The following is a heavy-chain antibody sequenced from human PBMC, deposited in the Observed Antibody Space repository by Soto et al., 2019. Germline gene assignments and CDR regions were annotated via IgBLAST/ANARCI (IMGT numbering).Heavy chain of an antibody. J-gene: IGHJ4*02. D-gene: IGHD3-3*01. CDR3: AKVNYDFWSGVGPNFDY. CDR2: ISGSGGST. Sequence: GGSLRLSCAASGFTFSSYAMSRVRQAPGKGLEWVSAISGSGGSTYYADSVKGRFTISRDNTKNTLYLQMNSLRTEDTAVYYCAKVNYDFWSGVGPNFDYWGQGALVTVSS. CDR1: GFTFSSYA. V-gene: IGHV3-23*01.